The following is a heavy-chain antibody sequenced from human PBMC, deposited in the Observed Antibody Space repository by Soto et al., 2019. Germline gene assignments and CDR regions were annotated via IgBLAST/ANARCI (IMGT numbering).Heavy chain of an antibody. J-gene: IGHJ6*02. Sequence: EVQLLESGGGLVQPGGSLRLSCAASGFTFSSYAMNWVRQAPGKGLEWVSTISGSGGSTYYADSVKGRFTISRDNSKNTLYLQMNSLRADDTAVYYCAKNIAVAGTGYYGMDVWGQGTTVTVSS. CDR1: GFTFSSYA. D-gene: IGHD6-19*01. CDR3: AKNIAVAGTGYYGMDV. CDR2: ISGSGGST. V-gene: IGHV3-23*01.